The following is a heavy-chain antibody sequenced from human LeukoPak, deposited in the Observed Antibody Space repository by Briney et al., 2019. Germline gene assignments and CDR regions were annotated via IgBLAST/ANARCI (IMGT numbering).Heavy chain of an antibody. V-gene: IGHV3-7*01. D-gene: IGHD4-11*01. J-gene: IGHJ4*02. CDR3: AREGLPYSGDY. Sequence: GGSLRLSCSASGFTFSSYWMRWVRQTRGKGLEWVANIKGDGSEINYVDSVKGRFTISRDNAKNSLSLQMNSLTADDTGVYYCAREGLPYSGDYWGQGTLVAVSS. CDR1: GFTFSSYW. CDR2: IKGDGSEI.